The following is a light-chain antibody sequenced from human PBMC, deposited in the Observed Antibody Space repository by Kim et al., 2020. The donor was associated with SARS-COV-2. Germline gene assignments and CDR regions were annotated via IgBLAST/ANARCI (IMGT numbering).Light chain of an antibody. V-gene: IGLV3-19*01. J-gene: IGLJ2*01. CDR1: SLRSYY. CDR2: GKN. Sequence: SSELTQDSAVSVALGQTVRITCQGDSLRSYYATWYQQKPGQAPILVIYGKNNRPSGIPDRFSGSSSGNTASLTITGTQAGDEADYYCNSRDSNDYVVFGGGTKLTVL. CDR3: NSRDSNDYVV.